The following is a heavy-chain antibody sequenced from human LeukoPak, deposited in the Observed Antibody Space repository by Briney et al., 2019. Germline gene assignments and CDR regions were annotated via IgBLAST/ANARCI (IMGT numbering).Heavy chain of an antibody. CDR3: ASAGPHYYDSSGYSVAFDI. D-gene: IGHD3-22*01. J-gene: IGHJ3*02. CDR2: INHSGST. V-gene: IGHV4-34*01. Sequence: SETLSLTCAVYGGSFSGYYWSWLRQPPGKGLEWIGEINHSGSTNYNPSLKSRVTISVDTSKNQFSLKLSSVTAADTAVYYCASAGPHYYDSSGYSVAFDIWGQGTMVTVSS. CDR1: GGSFSGYY.